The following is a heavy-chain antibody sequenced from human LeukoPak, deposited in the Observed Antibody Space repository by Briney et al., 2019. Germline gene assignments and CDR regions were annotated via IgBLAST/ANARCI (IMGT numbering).Heavy chain of an antibody. Sequence: GGSLRLSCAASGFTLGDHWVTWVRQPPGKVVEWVANIDLDGREKNYVASVKGRFTISRDNAKNSVYLQMNSLRSEDTAVYYCARGHYGMDVWGQGTTVIVSS. V-gene: IGHV3-7*02. CDR2: IDLDGREK. CDR3: ARGHYGMDV. CDR1: GFTLGDHW. J-gene: IGHJ6*02.